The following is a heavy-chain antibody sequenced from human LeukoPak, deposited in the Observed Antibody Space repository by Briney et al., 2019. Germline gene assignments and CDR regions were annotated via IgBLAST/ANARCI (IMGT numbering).Heavy chain of an antibody. Sequence: GASVKVSCKASGYTFPIFGITWVRQAPGQGLEWMGWISVYEGNTDYAQNLQGRVTMTTDTSTSTTYMELRSLRSDDTAVYYCARIGMAGGSYFQHWGQGTLVTVSS. CDR3: ARIGMAGGSYFQH. J-gene: IGHJ1*01. CDR2: ISVYEGNT. D-gene: IGHD1-26*01. CDR1: GYTFPIFG. V-gene: IGHV1-18*01.